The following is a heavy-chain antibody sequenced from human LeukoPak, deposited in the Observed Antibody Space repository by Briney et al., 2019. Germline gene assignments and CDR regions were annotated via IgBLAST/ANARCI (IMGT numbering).Heavy chain of an antibody. CDR3: AKDSRGYYKPVDY. D-gene: IGHD3-22*01. V-gene: IGHV3-23*01. Sequence: PRGSLRVSCAASGFTFNSYAMNWVRQTPGKGLEWVSTISGSGSSTYYADSVKGRFTISRDNSENTLYLHMDNLRAEDTALYYCAKDSRGYYKPVDYWGQGTLVTDPS. J-gene: IGHJ4*02. CDR2: ISGSGSST. CDR1: GFTFNSYA.